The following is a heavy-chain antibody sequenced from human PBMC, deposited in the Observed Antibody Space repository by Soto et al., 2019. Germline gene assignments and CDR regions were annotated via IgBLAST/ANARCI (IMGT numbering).Heavy chain of an antibody. J-gene: IGHJ4*02. CDR1: GYTFTIYA. V-gene: IGHV1-3*01. D-gene: IGHD3-10*01. CDR2: INAGNGNT. Sequence: GASVNLSCKASGYTFTIYAMHWVLQAPGQRLEWMGWINAGNGNTKYSQKFQGRVTITRDTSASTAYMELSSLRSEDTAVYYCARSRKDYGAGTSPSYFDFCGQHNLVTVSS. CDR3: ARSRKDYGAGTSPSYFDF.